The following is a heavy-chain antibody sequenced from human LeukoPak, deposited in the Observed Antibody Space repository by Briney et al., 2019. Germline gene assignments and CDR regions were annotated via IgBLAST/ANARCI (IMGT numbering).Heavy chain of an antibody. J-gene: IGHJ4*02. CDR3: ARVSYYYGSGSYYNPWYFDY. D-gene: IGHD3-10*01. V-gene: IGHV3-7*01. Sequence: PGGSLRLSCAASGFTFSIYWMSWVRQALGKGLEWVANIKQDGSEKYYVDSVKGRFTISRDNAKSSLYLQMNSLRAEDTAVYYCARVSYYYGSGSYYNPWYFDYWGQGTLVTVSS. CDR2: IKQDGSEK. CDR1: GFTFSIYW.